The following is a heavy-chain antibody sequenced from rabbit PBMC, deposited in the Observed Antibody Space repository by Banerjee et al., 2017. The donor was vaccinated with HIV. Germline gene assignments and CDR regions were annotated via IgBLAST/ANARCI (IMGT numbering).Heavy chain of an antibody. Sequence: QQLVESGGGLVKPGASLTLTCKASGFSFSSGYYMCWVRQAPGKGLEWIGCIGTGSGRNVVYASWATGRFTISKTSSTTVTLQMTSLTAADTATYFCAKNPGRYNNLWGQGTLVTV. CDR2: IGTGSGRNV. J-gene: IGHJ3*01. D-gene: IGHD1-1*01. V-gene: IGHV1S40*01. CDR3: AKNPGRYNNL. CDR1: GFSFSSGYY.